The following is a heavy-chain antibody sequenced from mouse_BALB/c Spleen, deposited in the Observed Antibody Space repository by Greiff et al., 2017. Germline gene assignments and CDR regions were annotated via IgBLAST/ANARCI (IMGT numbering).Heavy chain of an antibody. Sequence: QVQLKESGPELVKPGAPVKISCKASGYAFSSSWMNWVKQRPGQGLEWIGRIYPGDGDTNYNGKFKGKATLTADKSSSTAYMQLSSLTSVDSAVYFCARDYDYAMDYWGQGTSVTVSS. J-gene: IGHJ4*01. CDR2: IYPGDGDT. D-gene: IGHD1-1*01. CDR1: GYAFSSSW. V-gene: IGHV1-82*01. CDR3: ARDYDYAMDY.